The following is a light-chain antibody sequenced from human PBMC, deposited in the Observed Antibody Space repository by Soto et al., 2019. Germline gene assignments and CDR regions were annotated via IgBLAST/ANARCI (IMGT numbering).Light chain of an antibody. Sequence: QLVLTQPPSASGTPGQRVTISCSGSSSNIGSNAVYWYQQLPGTAPTLLIYSNNQRPSGVPDRFSGSKSGTSASLAISGLQSEDEADYYCAAWDVSLNDVVFGGGTKVTVL. CDR1: SSNIGSNA. CDR2: SNN. J-gene: IGLJ2*01. V-gene: IGLV1-44*01. CDR3: AAWDVSLNDVV.